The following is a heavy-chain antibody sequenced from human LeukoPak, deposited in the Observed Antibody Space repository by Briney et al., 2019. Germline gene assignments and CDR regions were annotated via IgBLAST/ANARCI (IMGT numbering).Heavy chain of an antibody. V-gene: IGHV3-33*01. J-gene: IGHJ4*02. CDR1: GLTFSSYG. CDR3: ARDLEYDYVWGSYRYGPFGY. Sequence: GGSLRLSCAASGLTFSSYGMHWVRQAPGKGLEWVAVIWYDGSNKYYADSVKGRFTISRDNSKNTLYLQMNSLRAEDTAVYYCARDLEYDYVWGSYRYGPFGYWGQGTLVTVSS. CDR2: IWYDGSNK. D-gene: IGHD3-16*02.